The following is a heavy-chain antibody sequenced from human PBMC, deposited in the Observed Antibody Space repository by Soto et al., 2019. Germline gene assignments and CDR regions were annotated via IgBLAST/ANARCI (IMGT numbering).Heavy chain of an antibody. Sequence: EVQLVQSGAEVKKPGESLKISCKGSGYSFTSYWIGWVRQMPGKGLEWMGIIYPGDSDTRYSPSFQGQVTISADKSISTAYLQWSSLKASDTAMYYCARPIAVAGKENFWYFDLWGRGTLVTVSS. CDR3: ARPIAVAGKENFWYFDL. J-gene: IGHJ2*01. CDR1: GYSFTSYW. CDR2: IYPGDSDT. D-gene: IGHD6-19*01. V-gene: IGHV5-51*01.